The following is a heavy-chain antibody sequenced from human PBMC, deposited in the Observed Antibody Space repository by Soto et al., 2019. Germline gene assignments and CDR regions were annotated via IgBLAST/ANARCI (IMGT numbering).Heavy chain of an antibody. V-gene: IGHV1-69*08. D-gene: IGHD2-15*01. CDR2: IIPILGIA. J-gene: IGHJ4*02. Sequence: QVQLVQSGAEVKKPGYSVKVSCKASGDTFSSYTISWVRQAPGQGLEWMGRIIPILGIANYAQKFQGRVTITADKSTSTAYMELSSLRSEDTAVYYCARDFAIGYCSGGSCDSWGQGTLVTVSS. CDR1: GDTFSSYT. CDR3: ARDFAIGYCSGGSCDS.